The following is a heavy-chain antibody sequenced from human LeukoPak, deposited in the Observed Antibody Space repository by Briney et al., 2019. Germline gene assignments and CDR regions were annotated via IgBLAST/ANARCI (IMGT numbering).Heavy chain of an antibody. Sequence: GGSLRLSCAASGFTFSSYGMNWFRQAPGKGLEWVAVISYDGSNKYYADSVKGRVTISRDNSKNTLYLQMNSLRAEDTAVYYCARAAGYWGQGTLVTVSS. V-gene: IGHV3-30*19. CDR2: ISYDGSNK. J-gene: IGHJ4*02. CDR3: ARAAGY. CDR1: GFTFSSYG.